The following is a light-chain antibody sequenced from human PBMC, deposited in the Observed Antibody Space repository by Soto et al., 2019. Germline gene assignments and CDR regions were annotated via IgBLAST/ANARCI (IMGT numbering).Light chain of an antibody. Sequence: EIVLTQSPGTLSLSPGERATLSCRASQSVSSSYLAWYQQKPGQAPRLLIYGASSRATGIPDRFSGSGSGTDFTLTTSRLEPEDLAVYYCQQYGSSQAFGGGTKVEIK. CDR3: QQYGSSQA. J-gene: IGKJ4*01. CDR1: QSVSSSY. CDR2: GAS. V-gene: IGKV3-20*01.